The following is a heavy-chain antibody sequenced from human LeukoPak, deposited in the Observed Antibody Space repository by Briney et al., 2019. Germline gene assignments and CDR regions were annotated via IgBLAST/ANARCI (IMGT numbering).Heavy chain of an antibody. CDR1: GGSISSYY. D-gene: IGHD2-2*01. V-gene: IGHV4-59*01. CDR3: ARDVGIVVVPAARGGYYYYYMDV. Sequence: PSETLSLTCTVSGGSISSYYWSWIRQPPGKGLEWIGYIYYSGSTNYNPSLKSRVTISVDTSKNQFSLKLSSVTAADTAVYYCARDVGIVVVPAARGGYYYYYMDVWGKGTTVTVSS. CDR2: IYYSGST. J-gene: IGHJ6*03.